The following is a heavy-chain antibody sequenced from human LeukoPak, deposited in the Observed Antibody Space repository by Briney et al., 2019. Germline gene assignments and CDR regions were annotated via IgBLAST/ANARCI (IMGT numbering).Heavy chain of an antibody. CDR3: ARVSVLYDILTGYYSIDAFDI. J-gene: IGHJ3*02. CDR1: GYTFTNSY. CDR2: ISAYNGNT. D-gene: IGHD3-9*01. V-gene: IGHV1-18*04. Sequence: ASVKVSCKASGYTFTNSYIHWVRQAPGQVLEWMGWISAYNGNTNYAQKLQGRVTMTTDTSTSTAYMELRSLRSDDTAVYYCARVSVLYDILTGYYSIDAFDIWGQGTMVTVSS.